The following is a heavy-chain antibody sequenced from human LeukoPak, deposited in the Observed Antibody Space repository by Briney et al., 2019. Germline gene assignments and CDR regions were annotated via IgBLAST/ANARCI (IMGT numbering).Heavy chain of an antibody. Sequence: PGRSLRLSCAASGFTFDDYAMHWVRQAPGKGPEWVSGISWNSGSIGYADSVKGRFTISRDNSKNTLYLQMNSLRAEDTAVYYCAKDRIVWERLSYWGQGTLVTVSS. D-gene: IGHD1-26*01. CDR1: GFTFDDYA. CDR3: AKDRIVWERLSY. CDR2: ISWNSGSI. J-gene: IGHJ4*02. V-gene: IGHV3-9*01.